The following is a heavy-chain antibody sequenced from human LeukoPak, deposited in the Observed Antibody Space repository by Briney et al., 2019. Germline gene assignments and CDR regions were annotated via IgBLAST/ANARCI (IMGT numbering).Heavy chain of an antibody. Sequence: PGRSLRLSCAASGFTFSSYAMHWVRQAPGKGLEWGAVISYDGSNKYYADSVKGRFTISRENSKNTLYLQMNSLRAEDTAVYYCARERYAIKSPSYYFDYWGQGTLVTVSS. CDR3: ARERYAIKSPSYYFDY. CDR2: ISYDGSNK. D-gene: IGHD3-16*01. CDR1: GFTFSSYA. J-gene: IGHJ4*02. V-gene: IGHV3-30-3*01.